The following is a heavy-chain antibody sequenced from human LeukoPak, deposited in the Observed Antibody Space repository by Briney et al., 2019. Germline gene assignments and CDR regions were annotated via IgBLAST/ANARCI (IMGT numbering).Heavy chain of an antibody. CDR3: ARIRGGNNYHFDY. Sequence: SVKVSCKASGYTFTDYYMHWVRQAPGQGLEWMGWINPYSGGTNYAQNFQGRVTMTRDTSISTGYMELSRLGSDDTAVYYCARIRGGNNYHFDYWGQGTLVTVSS. V-gene: IGHV1-2*02. J-gene: IGHJ4*02. CDR1: GYTFTDYY. D-gene: IGHD1-26*01. CDR2: INPYSGGT.